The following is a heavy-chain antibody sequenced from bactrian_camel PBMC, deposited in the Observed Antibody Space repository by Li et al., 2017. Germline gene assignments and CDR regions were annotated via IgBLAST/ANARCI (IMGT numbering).Heavy chain of an antibody. V-gene: IGHV3S25*01. CDR3: ATDPEGPGPAALARGDWSGYEFLY. CDR2: IWPGDTRK. J-gene: IGHJ4*01. D-gene: IGHD4*01. Sequence: QLVESGGGSVQPGGSLRLSSAASGLDFSNYCMAWFRQAPGKEREGVAAIWPGDTRKYYADSAKGRFTISQDHPKNTVYLQMNDLKPEDTALYYCATDPEGPGPAALARGDWSGYEFLYAGQGTQVTVS. CDR1: GLDFSNYC.